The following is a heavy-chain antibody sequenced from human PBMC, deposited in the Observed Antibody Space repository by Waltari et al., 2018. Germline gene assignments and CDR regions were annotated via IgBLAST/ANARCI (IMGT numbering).Heavy chain of an antibody. J-gene: IGHJ6*02. Sequence: EVQLVESGGGLIQPGGSLRLSCAASGFTFSRFWMSWVRQAPGKGLEWVANIKQDGSEKYYVDSVKGRFTISRDNAKNSLYLQMNSLRAEDTAVYYCASLYGMDVWGRGTTVTVSS. CDR1: GFTFSRFW. V-gene: IGHV3-7*01. CDR3: ASLYGMDV. CDR2: IKQDGSEK.